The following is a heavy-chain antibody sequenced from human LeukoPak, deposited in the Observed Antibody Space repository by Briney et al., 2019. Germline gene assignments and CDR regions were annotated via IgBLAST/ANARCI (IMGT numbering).Heavy chain of an antibody. Sequence: SETLSLTCTVSGGSISNGDYYWSWIRQPPGKGLEWIGYIYYSGSTYYNPSLKSRVTISVDTSKNQFSLKLSSVTAADTAVYYCARAVTMVRGVIPAFDYWGQGTLVTVSS. CDR3: ARAVTMVRGVIPAFDY. V-gene: IGHV4-30-4*01. D-gene: IGHD3-10*01. J-gene: IGHJ4*02. CDR1: GGSISNGDYY. CDR2: IYYSGST.